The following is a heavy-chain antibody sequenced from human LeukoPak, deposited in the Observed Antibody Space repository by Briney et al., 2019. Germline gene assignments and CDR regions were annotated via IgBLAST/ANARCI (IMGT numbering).Heavy chain of an antibody. CDR1: GYRFTGYY. V-gene: IGHV1-2*02. Sequence: ASVKVSCKAFGYRFTGYYIHWVRQAPGQGLEWVGWINPNSGDTNSAQKFQGRVTMTRDTSVSTAYMELSRLKSDDTAVYYCAIASDWYYFDHWGQGTLVTVSS. D-gene: IGHD6-19*01. CDR2: INPNSGDT. J-gene: IGHJ4*02. CDR3: AIASDWYYFDH.